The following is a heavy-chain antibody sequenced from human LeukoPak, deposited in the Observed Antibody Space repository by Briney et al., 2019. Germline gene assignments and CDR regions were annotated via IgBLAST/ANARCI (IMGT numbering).Heavy chain of an antibody. CDR1: GFIFTNYF. J-gene: IGHJ4*02. D-gene: IGHD6-6*01. CDR3: ARDKGIAARFDY. CDR2: IKHDGSEK. V-gene: IGHV3-7*01. Sequence: GGSLRPSCAASGFIFTNYFMSWVRQAPGKGLEWVASIKHDGSEKYYVDSVRGRFTISRDNTMNSLYLQMNSLRAEDTAVYYCARDKGIAARFDYWGQGTLVTVSS.